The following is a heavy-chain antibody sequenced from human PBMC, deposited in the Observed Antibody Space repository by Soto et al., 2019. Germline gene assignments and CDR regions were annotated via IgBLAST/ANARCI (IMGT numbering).Heavy chain of an antibody. CDR1: GYTFTSYY. D-gene: IGHD4-17*01. Sequence: GASVKVSCKASGYTFTSYYMHWVRQAPGQGLEWMGIINPSGGSTSYAQKIQSRVTMTRDTSTSTVYMELSSLISEDTAVYYCASDHGDYGYFQHWGQGTLVTVSS. CDR3: ASDHGDYGYFQH. CDR2: INPSGGST. J-gene: IGHJ1*01. V-gene: IGHV1-46*03.